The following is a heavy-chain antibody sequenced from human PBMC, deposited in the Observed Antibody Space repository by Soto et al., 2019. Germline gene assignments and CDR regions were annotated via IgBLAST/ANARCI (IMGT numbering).Heavy chain of an antibody. CDR1: GFTFSSYG. CDR2: IWYDGSNK. D-gene: IGHD3-3*01. J-gene: IGHJ3*02. CDR3: ARDGGSLGAFDI. V-gene: IGHV3-33*01. Sequence: QVQLVESGGGVVQPGRSLRLSCAASGFTFSSYGMHWVRQAPGKGLEWVAVIWYDGSNKYYADSVKGRFTISRDNSKNTLYLQMNSLRAEDTAVYYCARDGGSLGAFDIWGQGTMVTVSS.